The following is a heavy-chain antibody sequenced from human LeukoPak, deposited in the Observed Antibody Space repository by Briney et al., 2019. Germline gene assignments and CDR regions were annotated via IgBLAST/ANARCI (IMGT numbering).Heavy chain of an antibody. J-gene: IGHJ3*02. CDR2: IYHPVDT. D-gene: IGHD5-18*01. Sequence: PSETLSLTCTVSGYSISSNYYWAWIRQPPGKGLEWIGSIYHPVDTSYNPSLKSRITMSVDTSKNQYSLNLSSVTAADTAVYYCAREVRDTAMVTGADAFDIWGQGTMVTVSS. CDR3: AREVRDTAMVTGADAFDI. CDR1: GYSISSNYY. V-gene: IGHV4-38-2*02.